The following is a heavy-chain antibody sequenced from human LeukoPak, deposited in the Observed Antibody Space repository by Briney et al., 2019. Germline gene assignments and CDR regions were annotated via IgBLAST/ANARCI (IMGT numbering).Heavy chain of an antibody. J-gene: IGHJ4*02. Sequence: PSETLSLTCTVSGDSISSYYWSWIRQPPGKGLEWIGYIYYSGSTNYNPSLKSRATISVDTSKNQFSLKLSSVTAADTAVYYCARRAGSSPRLDYWGQGTLVTVSS. CDR2: IYYSGST. V-gene: IGHV4-59*08. CDR3: ARRAGSSPRLDY. CDR1: GDSISSYY. D-gene: IGHD6-6*01.